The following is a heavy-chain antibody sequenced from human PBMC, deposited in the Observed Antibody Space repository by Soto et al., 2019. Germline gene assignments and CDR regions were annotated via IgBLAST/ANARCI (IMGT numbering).Heavy chain of an antibody. V-gene: IGHV3-7*02. CDR2: IRQDGSEK. CDR3: ARGPAGYYYYGMDV. CDR1: GFTFSSYW. J-gene: IGHJ6*02. Sequence: GGSLRLSCAGSGFTFSSYWMSWVRQAPGKGLEWVTNIRQDGSEKYYVDSVKGRFTISRDNAKNSLYLQMNSLRDEDTAVYYCARGPAGYYYYGMDVWGQGTTVTVSS. D-gene: IGHD3-10*01.